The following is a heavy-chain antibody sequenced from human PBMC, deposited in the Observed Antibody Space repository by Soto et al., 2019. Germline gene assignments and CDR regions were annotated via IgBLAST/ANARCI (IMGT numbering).Heavy chain of an antibody. CDR1: GFSFSSYA. CDR3: ARGDPAVFDI. D-gene: IGHD6-19*01. J-gene: IGHJ3*02. CDR2: MSYDGSKR. V-gene: IGHV3-30-3*01. Sequence: QVQLVESGGGVVQPGRSLRLSCAASGFSFSSYAMHWVRQAPGKGLEWVALMSYDGSKRYYADSVKGRFTISRDNSKNTLYLQMNSLRPEDTAVYYCARGDPAVFDIWGQGTMVTVSS.